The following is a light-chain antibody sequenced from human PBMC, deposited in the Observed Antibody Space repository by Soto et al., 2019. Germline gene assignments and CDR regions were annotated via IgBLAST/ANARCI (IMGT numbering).Light chain of an antibody. V-gene: IGKV1-5*03. CDR1: QTISSF. CDR3: HQYNSTPWT. J-gene: IGKJ1*01. CDR2: KAS. Sequence: IQMTQSPSTLSGSLGDRVTITCRASQTISSFFAWCQQKPGKAPRLLIYKASTLKSGGPSRLSVSGSATALTPPTSRLQNADVAVSYCHQYNSTPWTFGQGTKVDIK.